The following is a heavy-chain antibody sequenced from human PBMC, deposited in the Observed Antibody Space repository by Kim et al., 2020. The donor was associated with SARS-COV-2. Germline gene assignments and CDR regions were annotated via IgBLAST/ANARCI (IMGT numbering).Heavy chain of an antibody. CDR2: IYYSGST. CDR3: ARSVTTFVHSFDY. CDR1: GGSISSSSYY. D-gene: IGHD4-17*01. Sequence: SETLSLTCTVSGGSISSSSYYWGWIRQPPGKGLEWIGSIYYSGSTYYNPSLKSRVTISVDTSKNQFSLKLSSVTAADTAVYYCARSVTTFVHSFDYWGQG. V-gene: IGHV4-39*07. J-gene: IGHJ4*02.